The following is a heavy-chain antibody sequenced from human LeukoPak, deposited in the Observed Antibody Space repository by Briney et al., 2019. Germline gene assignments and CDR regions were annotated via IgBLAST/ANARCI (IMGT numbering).Heavy chain of an antibody. CDR2: INPNSGGT. CDR3: ARLSWYDSSGYYYGVRDY. D-gene: IGHD3-22*01. V-gene: IGHV1-2*02. J-gene: IGHJ4*02. Sequence: ASVKVSCKASGYTFTGYYMHWVRQAPGQGLEWMGWINPNSGGTNYAQKFQGRVTMTRDTSISTAYTELSRLRSDDTAVYYCARLSWYDSSGYYYGVRDYWGQGTLVTVSS. CDR1: GYTFTGYY.